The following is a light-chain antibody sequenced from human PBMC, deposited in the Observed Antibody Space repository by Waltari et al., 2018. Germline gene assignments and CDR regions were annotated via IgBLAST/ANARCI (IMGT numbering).Light chain of an antibody. CDR1: QSVSSR. CDR3: LQRSDWPRT. CDR2: GAS. Sequence: EIVMTQSPATLSLSPGERATLSCRASQSVSSRLAWYQQKPGQAPRLLIYGASNRATGIPDRFSGSGSGTDFTLTISSLEPEDVAVYYCLQRSDWPRTFGQGTKVEIK. V-gene: IGKV3-15*01. J-gene: IGKJ1*01.